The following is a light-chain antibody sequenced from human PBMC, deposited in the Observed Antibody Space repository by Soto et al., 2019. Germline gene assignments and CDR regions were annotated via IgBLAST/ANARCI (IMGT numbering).Light chain of an antibody. J-gene: IGKJ1*01. V-gene: IGKV1-12*01. CDR3: QQSYSTPRT. CDR2: GAT. Sequence: IQMTQSPSSVSAAVGDRVTITCRASQVISSWLAWYQQRPGTAPKLLIYGATNLQSGVPFRFSGGGSGTDYTLTIGSLQPEDFATYYCQQSYSTPRTFGQGTKVEIK. CDR1: QVISSW.